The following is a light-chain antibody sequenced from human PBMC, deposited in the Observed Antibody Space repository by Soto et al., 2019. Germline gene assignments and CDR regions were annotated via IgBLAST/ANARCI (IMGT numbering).Light chain of an antibody. CDR2: GAS. CDR1: QSISTY. Sequence: EIVLTQSPATLSLSPGERVTLSCRASQSISTYLAWYQQKPGQTPRLLIYGASTRATGIPARFSGSGAGTEFTLTISSLQSEDFAIYYCQHYTNWPPWTFGQGTKVDIK. V-gene: IGKV3-15*01. CDR3: QHYTNWPPWT. J-gene: IGKJ1*01.